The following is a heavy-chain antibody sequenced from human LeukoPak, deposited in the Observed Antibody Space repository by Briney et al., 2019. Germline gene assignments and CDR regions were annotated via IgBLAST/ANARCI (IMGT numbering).Heavy chain of an antibody. D-gene: IGHD3-10*01. CDR3: AKGVLWFGELLTHFDY. Sequence: PGGSLRLSCAASGFTFSSYWMSWVRQAPGKGLEWVANIKQDGSEKYYVDSVKGRFTISRDNAKNSLYLQMNSLRAEDTAVYYCAKGVLWFGELLTHFDYWGQGTLVTVSS. J-gene: IGHJ4*02. CDR2: IKQDGSEK. V-gene: IGHV3-7*01. CDR1: GFTFSSYW.